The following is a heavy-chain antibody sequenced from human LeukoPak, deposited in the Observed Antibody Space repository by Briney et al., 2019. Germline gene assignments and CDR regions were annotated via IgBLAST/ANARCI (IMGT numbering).Heavy chain of an antibody. J-gene: IGHJ4*02. Sequence: SETLSLTCTVSGGSISSSSYYWGWIRQPPGKGLEWIGSIYYSGTTYYNPSLKSRVTVSVDTSNNQFSLKLDSVSAADTAIYYCARDHAPLGDSSGYALDSWGQGTLVTVSS. CDR1: GGSISSSSYY. CDR2: IYYSGTT. V-gene: IGHV4-39*02. D-gene: IGHD3-22*01. CDR3: ARDHAPLGDSSGYALDS.